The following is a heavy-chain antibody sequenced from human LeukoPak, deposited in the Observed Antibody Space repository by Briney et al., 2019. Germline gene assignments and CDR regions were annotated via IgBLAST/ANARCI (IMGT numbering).Heavy chain of an antibody. V-gene: IGHV3-23*01. J-gene: IGHJ6*02. CDR2: ISASGSTT. Sequence: PGESLRLSCAASGFTFTNYAMNWVRQAPGKGLEWVSAISASGSTTYYADSGKGRFTLARDNSKNTLYLRMHSLRAGDTAVYFCAKGAITSYYYAMDVWGQGTTVTVSS. CDR3: AKGAITSYYYAMDV. D-gene: IGHD1-14*01. CDR1: GFTFTNYA.